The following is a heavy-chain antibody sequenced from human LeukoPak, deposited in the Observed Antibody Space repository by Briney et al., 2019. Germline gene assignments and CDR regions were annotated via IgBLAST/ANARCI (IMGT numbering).Heavy chain of an antibody. D-gene: IGHD3-10*01. J-gene: IGHJ4*02. CDR2: IYTTGTT. V-gene: IGHV4-4*07. CDR1: GGSISSSY. Sequence: PSETLSLTCTVSGGSISSSYWSWIRQPAGKGLEWIGVIYTTGTTNYHPSLKSRASMSVDTSKNQFSLKLRSVTAADTAVYYCARPLWQYYFDYWGQGTLVTVSS. CDR3: ARPLWQYYFDY.